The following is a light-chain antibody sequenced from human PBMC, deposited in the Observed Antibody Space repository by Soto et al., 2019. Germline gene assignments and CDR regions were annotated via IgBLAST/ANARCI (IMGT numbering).Light chain of an antibody. CDR1: QSIGSW. V-gene: IGKV1-5*03. CDR3: QQYNTYRA. J-gene: IGKJ1*01. Sequence: DIQMTQSPSNLSASVGDRVTITCQASQSIGSWLAWHQQKPGKAPKLLIYKASTLESGVPSRFSGSGSGTEFTLTISSLQPDDFATYYCQQYNTYRASGQGTKVEI. CDR2: KAS.